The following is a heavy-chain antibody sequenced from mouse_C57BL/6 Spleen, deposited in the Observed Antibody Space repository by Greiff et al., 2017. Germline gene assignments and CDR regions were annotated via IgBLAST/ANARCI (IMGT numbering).Heavy chain of an antibody. CDR2: IRNKANGYTT. Sequence: VQLQQSGGGLVQPGGSLSLSCAASGFTFTDYYMSWVRQPPGKALEWLGFIRNKANGYTTEYSASVKGRFTISRDNSQSILYLQMNALRAEDSATYYCAINYYAMDYWGQGTSVTVSS. CDR1: GFTFTDYY. V-gene: IGHV7-3*01. J-gene: IGHJ4*01. CDR3: AINYYAMDY.